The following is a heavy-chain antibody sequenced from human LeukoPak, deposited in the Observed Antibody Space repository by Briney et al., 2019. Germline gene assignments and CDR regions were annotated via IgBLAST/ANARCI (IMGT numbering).Heavy chain of an antibody. Sequence: SETLSLTCTVSGGSISSSSYYWGWIRQPPGKGLEWIGSIYYSGSTYYNPSLKSRVTISVDTSKNQFSLKLSSVTAADTAVYYCARAKGITIFGVAKAPTYYYYYMDVWGKGTTVTVSS. D-gene: IGHD3-3*01. J-gene: IGHJ6*03. CDR1: GGSISSSSYY. CDR3: ARAKGITIFGVAKAPTYYYYYMDV. CDR2: IYYSGST. V-gene: IGHV4-39*01.